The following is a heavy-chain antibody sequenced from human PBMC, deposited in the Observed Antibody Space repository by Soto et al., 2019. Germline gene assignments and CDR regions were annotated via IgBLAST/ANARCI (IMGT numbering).Heavy chain of an antibody. Sequence: SETLSLTCTVSGGSIISSAYYWGWIRQPPGKGLEWIGTIYHNENTYFNPSLKSRVTMSVDTSNNQFSLKLSSLTAADTAMYYCARRDPDYFFDYWGQGTLVTVSS. CDR1: GGSIISSAYY. CDR3: ARRDPDYFFDY. V-gene: IGHV4-39*01. CDR2: IYHNENT. J-gene: IGHJ4*02.